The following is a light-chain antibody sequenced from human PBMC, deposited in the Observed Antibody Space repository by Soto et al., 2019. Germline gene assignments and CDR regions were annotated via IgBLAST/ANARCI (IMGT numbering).Light chain of an antibody. CDR1: QGISNY. CDR3: QKYNSAPST. CDR2: AAS. V-gene: IGKV1-27*01. J-gene: IGKJ1*01. Sequence: DIQMTQSPSSLSASVGDRVTITCRASQGISNYLAWYQQKPGKVPKLLIYAASTLQSGVPSRVSGSGSGTAFTLTISSLQPEDVATYYCQKYNSAPSTFGQGTKVEIK.